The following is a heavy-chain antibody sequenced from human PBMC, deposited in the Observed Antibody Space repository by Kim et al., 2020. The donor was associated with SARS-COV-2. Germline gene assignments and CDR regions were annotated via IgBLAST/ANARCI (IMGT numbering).Heavy chain of an antibody. CDR2: ISGSAGST. CDR3: XKDLXRPSYSRRFDS. CDR1: GFTFSTYA. Sequence: GGSLRLSCAASGFTFSTYAMSWVRQAPGKGLEWVSAISGSAGSTYYADSGKGRFTXSXDXXKNTLYLQMNSLRAEDTXXYYXXKDLXRPSYSRRFDSWGRGTXXXVSS. J-gene: IGHJ4*02. D-gene: IGHD6-13*01. V-gene: IGHV3-23*01.